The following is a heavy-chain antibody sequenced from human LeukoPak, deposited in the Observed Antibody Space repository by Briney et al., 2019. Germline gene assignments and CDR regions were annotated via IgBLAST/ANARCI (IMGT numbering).Heavy chain of an antibody. CDR3: ARGERYSSDWHPFDY. V-gene: IGHV3-21*01. CDR1: GFIFSSYT. D-gene: IGHD6-19*01. CDR2: ISSSSSYI. J-gene: IGHJ4*02. Sequence: GGSLRLSCAASGFIFSSYTMNWVRQAPGKGLEWVSSISSSSSYIYYADSVKGRFTISRDNAKNSLYLQMNSLRAEDTAVYYCARGERYSSDWHPFDYWGQGTLVTVSS.